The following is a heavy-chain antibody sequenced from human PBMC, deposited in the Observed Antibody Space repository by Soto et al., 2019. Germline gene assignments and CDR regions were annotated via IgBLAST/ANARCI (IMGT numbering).Heavy chain of an antibody. V-gene: IGHV3-74*01. Sequence: HPVGSLRLSCAASGFAFSSEWMHWVRQAPGKGLVWVSRIDPYDTGITYADSVKGRFTISRDNAKNTLYLQMNSLRAEDTAVYYCTSDTFGARDSWGQGTLVTVSS. CDR3: TSDTFGARDS. J-gene: IGHJ4*02. CDR2: IDPYDTGI. CDR1: GFAFSSEW. D-gene: IGHD2-15*01.